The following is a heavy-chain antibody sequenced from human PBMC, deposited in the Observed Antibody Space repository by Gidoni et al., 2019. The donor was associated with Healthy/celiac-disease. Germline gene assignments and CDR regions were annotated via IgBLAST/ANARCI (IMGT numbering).Heavy chain of an antibody. CDR1: GGSISSSSYY. J-gene: IGHJ4*02. Sequence: QLPLQESGPGLVKPSETLSLTCTVSGGSISSSSYYWGWIRQPPGKGLEWIGSIYYSGSTYYNPSLKSRVTISVDTSKNQFSLKLSSVTAADTAVYYCARHRPAAGTFWGQGTLVTVSS. CDR3: ARHRPAAGTF. D-gene: IGHD6-13*01. V-gene: IGHV4-39*01. CDR2: IYYSGST.